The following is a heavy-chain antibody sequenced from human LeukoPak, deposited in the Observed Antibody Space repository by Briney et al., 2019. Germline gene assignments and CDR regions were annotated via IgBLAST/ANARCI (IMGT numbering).Heavy chain of an antibody. J-gene: IGHJ4*02. V-gene: IGHV3-23*01. CDR2: ISGSGGST. D-gene: IGHD3-16*02. CDR3: AKAFDGDAVISLHY. Sequence: PGGSLRLSCAASGFTFSSYAMSWVRQAPGKGLEWVSAISGSGGSTYYADSVKGRITVSRDSSKNTLYLQMNSLRAEDTDLDYCAKAFDGDAVISLHYWPQRTLVTVSS. CDR1: GFTFSSYA.